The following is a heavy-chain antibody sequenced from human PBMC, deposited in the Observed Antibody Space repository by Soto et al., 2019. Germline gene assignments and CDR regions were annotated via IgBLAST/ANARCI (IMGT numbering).Heavy chain of an antibody. J-gene: IGHJ6*02. CDR3: ASPSRSYYSYYYGMDV. D-gene: IGHD1-26*01. V-gene: IGHV5-51*01. CDR2: IYPGDSDT. CDR1: GYSFTTYW. Sequence: GESLKIYCNGSGYSFTTYWIGWVRQLPGKGLEWRGSIYPGDSDTRYSPSFQGQVTISADKSISTAYLQWSSLKASDTAMYYCASPSRSYYSYYYGMDVWGQGTTVTVSS.